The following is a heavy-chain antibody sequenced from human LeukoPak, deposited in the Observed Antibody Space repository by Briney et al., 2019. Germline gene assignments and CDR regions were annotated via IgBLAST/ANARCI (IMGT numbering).Heavy chain of an antibody. Sequence: SETLSLTCTVSGYSFSSDSFWCWIRQPPGKGLAWVGTIHEGGRTFYNSSLKRRVTISIDTSKNQFSLEVNSVTAADTAVYYCARAARPTNNWFDPWGQGTLVTVSS. CDR3: ARAARPTNNWFDP. V-gene: IGHV4-38-2*02. D-gene: IGHD6-6*01. J-gene: IGHJ5*02. CDR1: GYSFSSDSF. CDR2: IHEGGRT.